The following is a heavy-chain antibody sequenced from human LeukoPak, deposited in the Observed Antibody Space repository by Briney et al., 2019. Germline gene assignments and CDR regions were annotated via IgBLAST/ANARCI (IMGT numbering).Heavy chain of an antibody. V-gene: IGHV3-53*01. CDR1: GFTFSSYS. CDR2: IYSGGST. J-gene: IGHJ5*02. CDR3: ARVAARAWFDP. Sequence: GGSLRLSCAVSGFTFSSYSMHWVRQAPGKGLEWVSVIYSGGSTYYADSVKGRFTISRDNSKNTLYLQMNSLRAEDTAVYYCARVAARAWFDPWGQGTLVTVSS. D-gene: IGHD6-13*01.